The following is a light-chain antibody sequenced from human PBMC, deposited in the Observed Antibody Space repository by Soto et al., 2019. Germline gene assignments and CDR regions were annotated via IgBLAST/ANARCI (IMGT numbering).Light chain of an antibody. CDR1: PAIINY. V-gene: IGKV1-27*01. CDR2: AAS. J-gene: IGKJ5*01. Sequence: DIQMTQSPSSLSASVGDRVTITCRASPAIINYLAWYQQKPAQVPKLMIYAASTLQAEVPSLFSGSGSGTEFTLTISSLQPEDVATYYCQKYNSASLTFGQGTRLEIK. CDR3: QKYNSASLT.